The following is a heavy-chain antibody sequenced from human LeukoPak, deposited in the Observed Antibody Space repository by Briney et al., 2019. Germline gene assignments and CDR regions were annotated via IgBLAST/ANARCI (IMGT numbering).Heavy chain of an antibody. D-gene: IGHD6-19*01. CDR3: ARGQWLVPLDY. CDR1: GGSISSSNW. Sequence: SGTLSLACAVSGGSISSSNWWRWVRQPPGKGLEWIGEIYHSGSTNYSPSLKSRVTMSVDKSKNQFSLKLSSVTAADTAVYYCARGQWLVPLDYWGQGTLVIVYS. J-gene: IGHJ4*02. CDR2: IYHSGST. V-gene: IGHV4-4*02.